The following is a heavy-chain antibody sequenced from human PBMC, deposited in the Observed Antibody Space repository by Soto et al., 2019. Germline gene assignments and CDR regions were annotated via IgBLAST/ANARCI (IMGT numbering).Heavy chain of an antibody. J-gene: IGHJ6*02. D-gene: IGHD3-3*01. V-gene: IGHV4-30-4*01. CDR1: GGSISSGDYY. CDR2: IYYSGST. CDR3: ARDRSIVGVGALDYGMDV. Sequence: SETLSLTCTVSGGSISSGDYYWSWIRQPPGKGLESIGYIYYSGSTYYNPSIKRRVTISVDTSKNQYSLKLSSVTAAETAEYYWARDRSIVGVGALDYGMDVWGQGTTVTVSS.